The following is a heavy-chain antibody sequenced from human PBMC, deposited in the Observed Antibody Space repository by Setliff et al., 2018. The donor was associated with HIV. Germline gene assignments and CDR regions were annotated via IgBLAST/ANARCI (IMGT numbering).Heavy chain of an antibody. J-gene: IGHJ6*02. CDR3: ARDGEYQVLHYYYSGMDV. CDR1: GYTFTRYG. Sequence: GASVKVSCKASGYTFTRYGISWARQAPGQGLEWMGWISANNGNTKYAQRLQGRVTMTTDTSTSTAYMDLRSLRSDDTAVYFCARDGEYQVLHYYYSGMDVWGQGTTVTVSS. D-gene: IGHD2-2*01. V-gene: IGHV1-18*01. CDR2: ISANNGNT.